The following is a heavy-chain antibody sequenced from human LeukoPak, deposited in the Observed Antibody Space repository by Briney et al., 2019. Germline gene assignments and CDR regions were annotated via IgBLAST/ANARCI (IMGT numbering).Heavy chain of an antibody. D-gene: IGHD1-14*01. CDR1: GFTVSSNY. Sequence: GGSLRPSCAASGFTVSSNYMSWVRQAPGKGLEWVSVIYSGGSTYYADSVKGRFTISRDNSKNTLYLQMNSLRAEDTAVYYCARGGIKGYYYMDVWGKGTTVTVSS. J-gene: IGHJ6*03. CDR2: IYSGGST. V-gene: IGHV3-53*01. CDR3: ARGGIKGYYYMDV.